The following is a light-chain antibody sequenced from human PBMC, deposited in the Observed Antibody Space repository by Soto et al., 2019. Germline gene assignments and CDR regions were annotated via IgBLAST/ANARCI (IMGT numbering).Light chain of an antibody. CDR1: SRDVGGYNY. J-gene: IGLJ2*01. CDR3: SSYVNYNTFVI. V-gene: IGLV2-14*01. Sequence: QSALTQPASVSGSPGQSITISCTGTSRDVGGYNYVSWHQQHPGKAPKVIITVVSNRPSGVSNRFSGSKSGNTASLTISGLQAEDEADYYCSSYVNYNTFVIFGGGTKLTVL. CDR2: VVS.